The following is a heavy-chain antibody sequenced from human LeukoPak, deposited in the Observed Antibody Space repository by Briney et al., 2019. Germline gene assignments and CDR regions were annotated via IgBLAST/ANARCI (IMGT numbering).Heavy chain of an antibody. J-gene: IGHJ4*02. D-gene: IGHD6-19*01. CDR2: ISYDGSNK. CDR3: ARVRSDSRGWYEFDY. CDR1: GFTFSSYG. Sequence: GGSLRLSCAASGFTFSSYGMHWVRQAPGKGLEWVAVISYDGSNKYYADSVKGRLTISRDNSKNTLYLQMNSLRAEDTAVYYCARVRSDSRGWYEFDYWGQGTLVTVSS. V-gene: IGHV3-30*03.